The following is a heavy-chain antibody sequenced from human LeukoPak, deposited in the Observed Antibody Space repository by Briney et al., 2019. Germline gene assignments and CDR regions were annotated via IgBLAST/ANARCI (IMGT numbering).Heavy chain of an antibody. V-gene: IGHV7-4-1*02. CDR2: INTITGNP. J-gene: IGHJ4*02. Sequence: GASVKVSCKASGYTFTDYGMNWVRQAPGQGLEWMGWINTITGNPTYAQGFTGRFVFSVDTSVSTTYLQISSLKAEDTAVYFCARPGVTGGPASDYWGQGTVVTVSS. CDR3: ARPGVTGGPASDY. D-gene: IGHD3-10*01. CDR1: GYTFTDYG.